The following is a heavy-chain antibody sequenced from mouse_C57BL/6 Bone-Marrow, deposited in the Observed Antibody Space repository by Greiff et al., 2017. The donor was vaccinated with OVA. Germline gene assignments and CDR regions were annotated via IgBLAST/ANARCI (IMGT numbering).Heavy chain of an antibody. D-gene: IGHD1-1*01. CDR2: ISYDGSN. CDR3: ATYYGSLMDY. Sequence: ESGPGLVKPSQSLSLTCSVTGYSITSGYYWNWIRQFPGNKLEWMGYISYDGSNNYNPSLKNRISITRDTSKNQFFLKLNSVTTEDTATYYCATYYGSLMDYWGQGTSVTVSS. CDR1: GYSITSGYY. V-gene: IGHV3-6*01. J-gene: IGHJ4*01.